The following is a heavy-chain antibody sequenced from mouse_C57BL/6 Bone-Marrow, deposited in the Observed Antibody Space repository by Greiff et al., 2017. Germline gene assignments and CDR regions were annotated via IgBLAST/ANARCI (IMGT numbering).Heavy chain of an antibody. J-gene: IGHJ3*01. CDR3: AKTAQAWEFAY. V-gene: IGHV1-69*01. Sequence: QVQLQQSGAELVMPGASVKLSCKASGYTFTSYWMHWVKQRPGQGLEWIGEIDPSDSYTNYNQKFKGKSTLTVDKSSSTAYMQLSSLTSEDSAVYYCAKTAQAWEFAYWGQGTLVTVSA. D-gene: IGHD3-2*02. CDR1: GYTFTSYW. CDR2: IDPSDSYT.